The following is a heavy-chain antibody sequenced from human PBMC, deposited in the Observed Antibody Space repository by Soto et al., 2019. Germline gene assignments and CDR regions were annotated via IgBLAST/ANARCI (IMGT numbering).Heavy chain of an antibody. D-gene: IGHD2-2*01. CDR2: INHSGST. J-gene: IGHJ6*02. Sequence: SETLSLTCAVYGGSFSGYYWSWIRQPPGKGLEWIGEINHSGSTNYNPSLKSRVTISVDTSKNQFSLKLSSVTAADTAVYYCGRHVPYCSDTSHCAYGMDVWGQGTTVTVSS. V-gene: IGHV4-34*01. CDR3: GRHVPYCSDTSHCAYGMDV. CDR1: GGSFSGYY.